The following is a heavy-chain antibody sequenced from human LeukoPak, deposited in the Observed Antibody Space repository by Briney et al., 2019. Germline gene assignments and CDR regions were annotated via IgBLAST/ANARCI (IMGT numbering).Heavy chain of an antibody. V-gene: IGHV3-66*02. Sequence: GGSLRLSCAASGFIVSSNYMSWVRQAPGKGLEWVSSFYRGISTYYADSVKGRFTTSRDHSKNTVYLQMDSLRPEDTAVYYCARYYDSSGYTQGAFDIWGQGTMVTVS. J-gene: IGHJ3*02. CDR1: GFIVSSNY. CDR2: FYRGIST. CDR3: ARYYDSSGYTQGAFDI. D-gene: IGHD3-22*01.